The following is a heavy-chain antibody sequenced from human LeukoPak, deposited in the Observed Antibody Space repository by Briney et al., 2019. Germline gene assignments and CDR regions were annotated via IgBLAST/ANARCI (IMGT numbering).Heavy chain of an antibody. J-gene: IGHJ2*01. CDR2: IRGDGIVT. Sequence: GGSLRLSCVASEFTLSNYWIHWVRQAPGKGLVWVSRIRGDGIVTNYADSVEGRFTVSRDNAKNTVHLQMNSLRDDDTAVYYCARASPADFNLWGRGTLVTVSS. CDR3: ARASPADFNL. V-gene: IGHV3-74*01. CDR1: EFTLSNYW.